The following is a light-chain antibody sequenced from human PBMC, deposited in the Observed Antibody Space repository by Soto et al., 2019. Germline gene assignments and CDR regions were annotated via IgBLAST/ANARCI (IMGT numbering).Light chain of an antibody. CDR2: DVN. CDR3: SSYTSRSTLDPAVV. CDR1: SSDVGGYNY. V-gene: IGLV2-14*01. Sequence: QSALTQPASVSGSPGQSITIPCTGTSSDVGGYNYASWYQQHPGKAPKLMIYDVNNRPSGVSNRFSGSKSGNTASLTISGLQAEDEADYYCSSYTSRSTLDPAVVFGGGTTVTVL. J-gene: IGLJ2*01.